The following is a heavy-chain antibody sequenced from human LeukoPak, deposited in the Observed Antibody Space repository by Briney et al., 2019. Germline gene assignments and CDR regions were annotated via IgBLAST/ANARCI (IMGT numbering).Heavy chain of an antibody. V-gene: IGHV4-59*12. Sequence: TSETLSLTCTVSGGSISSYYWSWIRQPPGKGLEWIGYIYYSGSTNYNPSLKSRVTISVDTSKNQFSLKLSSVPAADTAVYYCARGCARYYDFWSGYYDAFDIWGQGTMVTVSS. CDR1: GGSISSYY. J-gene: IGHJ3*02. D-gene: IGHD3-3*01. CDR3: ARGCARYYDFWSGYYDAFDI. CDR2: IYYSGST.